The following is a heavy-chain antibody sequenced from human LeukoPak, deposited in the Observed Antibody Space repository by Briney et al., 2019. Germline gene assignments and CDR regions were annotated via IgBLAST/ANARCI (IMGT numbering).Heavy chain of an antibody. CDR2: ISSSGSTI. J-gene: IGHJ6*03. Sequence: GGSLRLSCAASGFTFSSYEMNWVRQAPGKGLEWVSYISSSGSTIYYADSVKGRFTISRDNAKNSLYLQMNSLRAEDTAVYYCAREGLASGSYKYYYYYVDVWGKGTTVTVSS. D-gene: IGHD3-10*01. CDR3: AREGLASGSYKYYYYYVDV. V-gene: IGHV3-48*03. CDR1: GFTFSSYE.